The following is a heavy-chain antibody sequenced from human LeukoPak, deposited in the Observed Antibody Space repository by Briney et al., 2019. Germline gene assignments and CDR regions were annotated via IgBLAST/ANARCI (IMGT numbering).Heavy chain of an antibody. V-gene: IGHV3-48*03. CDR3: ARGDEVVAADYYYYMDV. CDR1: GFVFSRYE. CDR2: ISDSSSTI. J-gene: IGHJ6*03. D-gene: IGHD2-15*01. Sequence: GGSLRLSCAASGFVFSRYEMSWVRQAPGKGLEWVSYISDSSSTIYYGDSVKGRFTISRDNAKNSLYLQMNSLRAEDTAVYYCARGDEVVAADYYYYMDVWGKGTTVTISS.